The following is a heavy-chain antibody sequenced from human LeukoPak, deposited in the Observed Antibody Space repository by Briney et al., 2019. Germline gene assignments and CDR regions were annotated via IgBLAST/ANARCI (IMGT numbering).Heavy chain of an antibody. CDR3: AKDARRTSGWYFFDY. Sequence: GGSLRLSCAASGFAFSSQAMGWVRQAPGKGLEWVPVISDSGSITYYADSVKGRFTISRDNFKNTLFLQMNSLRVEDTAVYYCAKDARRTSGWYFFDYWGQGTLVTVSS. CDR1: GFAFSSQA. CDR2: ISDSGSIT. V-gene: IGHV3-23*01. D-gene: IGHD6-19*01. J-gene: IGHJ4*02.